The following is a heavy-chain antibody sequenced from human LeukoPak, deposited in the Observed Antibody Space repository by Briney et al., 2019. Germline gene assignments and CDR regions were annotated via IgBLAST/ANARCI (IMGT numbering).Heavy chain of an antibody. V-gene: IGHV1-18*01. CDR2: ISAYNGNT. CDR3: ARDYGSQTYYYYYGMDV. D-gene: IGHD2-2*03. CDR1: GYTFTSYG. Sequence: APVKVSCKASGYTFTSYGISWVRQAPGQGLEWMGWISAYNGNTNYAQKLQGRVTMTTDTSTSTAYMELRSLRSDDTAVYYCARDYGSQTYYYYYGMDVWGQGTTVTVSS. J-gene: IGHJ6*02.